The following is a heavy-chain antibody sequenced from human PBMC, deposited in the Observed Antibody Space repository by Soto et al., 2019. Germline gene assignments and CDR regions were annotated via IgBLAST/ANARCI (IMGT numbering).Heavy chain of an antibody. J-gene: IGHJ4*02. CDR3: ARGTSHYNYVHVWY. CDR1: GFTFSSYW. CDR2: IKQDGRET. D-gene: IGHD3-16*01. V-gene: IGHV3-7*03. Sequence: EVQLVESVGGLVQPGGSLRLSCAASGFTFSSYWMSWVRQAPGKALECVANIKQDGRETYYVDSVKGRFTISRDNANSALYLQMDSLGAEDKAVYYCARGTSHYNYVHVWYWGQGTHVIVSS.